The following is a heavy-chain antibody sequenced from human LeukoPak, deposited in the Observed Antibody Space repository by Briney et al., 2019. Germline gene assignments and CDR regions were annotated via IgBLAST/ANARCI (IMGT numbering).Heavy chain of an antibody. CDR1: GGTFSSYA. Sequence: GASVKVSCKASGGTFSSYAISWVRQATGQGLEWMGWMNPNSGNTGYAQKFQGRVTITRNTSISTAYMELSSLRSEDTAVYYCARARGYSWFKGNYYYYYYMDVWGKGTTVTVSS. CDR3: ARARGYSWFKGNYYYYYYMDV. J-gene: IGHJ6*03. CDR2: MNPNSGNT. V-gene: IGHV1-8*03. D-gene: IGHD5-18*01.